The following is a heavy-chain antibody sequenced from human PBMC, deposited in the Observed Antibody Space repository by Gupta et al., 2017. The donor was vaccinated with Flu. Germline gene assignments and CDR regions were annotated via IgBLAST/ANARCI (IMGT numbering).Heavy chain of an antibody. V-gene: IGHV4-39*01. CDR3: ARLAYFYDMDV. CDR2: ISYSGST. Sequence: GWIRQPPGKGLDWIGSISYSGSTYYNPSLKSRVTVSVDTSKNQISLKLSSVTAADTAVYYCARLAYFYDMDVWGQGTTVTVSS. J-gene: IGHJ6*02.